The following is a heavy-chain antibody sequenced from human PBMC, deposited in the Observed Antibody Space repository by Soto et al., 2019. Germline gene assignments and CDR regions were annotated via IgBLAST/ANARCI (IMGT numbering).Heavy chain of an antibody. CDR2: IIPIFGTA. CDR1: GGTCSSYA. CDR3: ARGDGYTYGFDY. D-gene: IGHD5-12*01. V-gene: IGHV1-69*01. Sequence: QVQLVQSGAEVKKPGSSVKVSFKASGGTCSSYAISWVRQAPGQGLEWRGVIIPIFGTANYAQKFQGRVKLTAHESTSKAYMQLRSLRSEDTAVYYCARGDGYTYGFDYWGQGTLVTVSS. J-gene: IGHJ4*02.